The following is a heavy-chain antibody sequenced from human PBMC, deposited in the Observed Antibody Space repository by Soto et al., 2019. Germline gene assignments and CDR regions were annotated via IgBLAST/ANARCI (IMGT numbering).Heavy chain of an antibody. CDR3: ASSSGIEYNWFDP. D-gene: IGHD6-19*01. V-gene: IGHV1-69*13. Sequence: ASVKVSCKASGGTFSSYSISWVLQAPGQGLEWMGGIIPIFGTANYAQKFQGRVTITADESTSTAYMELSSLRSEDTAVYYRASSSGIEYNWFDPWGQGTLVTVSS. J-gene: IGHJ5*02. CDR1: GGTFSSYS. CDR2: IIPIFGTA.